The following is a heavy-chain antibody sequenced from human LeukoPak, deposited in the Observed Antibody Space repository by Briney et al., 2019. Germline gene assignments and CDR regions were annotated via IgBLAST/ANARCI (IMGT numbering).Heavy chain of an antibody. CDR1: GYTFTSYY. CDR2: INPSGGST. CDR3: AREPPPTYYDYVWGSYRFDY. Sequence: GASVKVSCKASGYTFTSYYMHWVRHAPGQGLESMGIINPSGGSTSYAQKFQGRVTMTRDTSTSTVYMELSSLRSEDTAVYYCAREPPPTYYDYVWGSYRFDYWGQGTLVTVSS. J-gene: IGHJ4*02. V-gene: IGHV1-46*01. D-gene: IGHD3-16*02.